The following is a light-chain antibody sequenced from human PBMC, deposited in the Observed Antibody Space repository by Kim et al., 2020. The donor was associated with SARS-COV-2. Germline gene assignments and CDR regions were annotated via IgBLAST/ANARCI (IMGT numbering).Light chain of an antibody. CDR1: QSISSY. J-gene: IGKJ3*01. CDR3: QQSYSTPVFT. Sequence: SVGDRVTTTCRASQSISSYLNWYQQKPGKAPKLLIYAASSLQSGVPSRFSGSGSGTDFTLTISSLQPEDFATYYCQQSYSTPVFTFGPGTKVDIK. V-gene: IGKV1-39*01. CDR2: AAS.